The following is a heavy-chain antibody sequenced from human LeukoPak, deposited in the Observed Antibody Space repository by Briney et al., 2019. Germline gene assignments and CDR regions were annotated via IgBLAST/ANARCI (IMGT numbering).Heavy chain of an antibody. CDR1: GFTFSSYS. CDR2: IHYSGNT. D-gene: IGHD6-19*01. CDR3: ARDHDEYTSGWYDY. J-gene: IGHJ4*02. V-gene: IGHV4-59*01. Sequence: GSLRLSCAASGFTFSSYSMNWVRQPPGKGLEWIGYIHYSGNTNYNPSLMSRITILRDTSKNQFSLKLSSVTAADTAVYYCARDHDEYTSGWYDYWGQGTLVTVSS.